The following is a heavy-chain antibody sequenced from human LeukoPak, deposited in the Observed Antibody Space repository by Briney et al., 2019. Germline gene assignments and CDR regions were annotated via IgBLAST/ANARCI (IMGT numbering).Heavy chain of an antibody. J-gene: IGHJ6*03. D-gene: IGHD1-1*01. CDR2: IYYSGST. CDR1: GGSISSYY. V-gene: IGHV4-59*01. Sequence: SETLSLTCTVSGGSISSYYWSWIRQPPGKGLEWIGYIYYSGSTNYNPSLKSRVTISVDTSKNQFSLKLSSVTAADTAVYYCARVGTAFNYYYYYYMDVWGKGTTVTISS. CDR3: ARVGTAFNYYYYYYMDV.